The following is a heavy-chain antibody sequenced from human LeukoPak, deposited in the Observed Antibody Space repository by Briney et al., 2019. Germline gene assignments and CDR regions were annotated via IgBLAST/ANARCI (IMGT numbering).Heavy chain of an antibody. CDR3: ARGVSDSSGYWDY. V-gene: IGHV3-53*01. CDR2: IYSGGST. CDR1: GFTVSSNY. J-gene: IGHJ4*02. Sequence: GGSLRLSCAASGFTVSSNYMSWVRQAPGKGLEWVSVIYSGGSTYYADSVKGRFTISRDNAKNSLYLQMNSLRAEDTAVYYCARGVSDSSGYWDYWGQGTLVTVSS. D-gene: IGHD3-22*01.